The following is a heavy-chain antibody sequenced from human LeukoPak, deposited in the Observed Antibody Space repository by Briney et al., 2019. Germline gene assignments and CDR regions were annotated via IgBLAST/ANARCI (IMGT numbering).Heavy chain of an antibody. CDR1: GGSISSSNYY. D-gene: IGHD5-18*01. Sequence: SETLSLTCTVSGGSISSSNYYWGWIRQPPGKELEWIGSIYYSGNTYYNPSLKSRVTISVDTSKNQLSLKLSSVTAADTAVYYCARQGYSYGYSFDYWGQGTLVTVSS. CDR3: ARQGYSYGYSFDY. V-gene: IGHV4-39*01. CDR2: IYYSGNT. J-gene: IGHJ4*02.